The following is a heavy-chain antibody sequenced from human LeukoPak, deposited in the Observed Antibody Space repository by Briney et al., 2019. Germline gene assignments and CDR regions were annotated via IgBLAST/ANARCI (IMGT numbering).Heavy chain of an antibody. J-gene: IGHJ6*03. D-gene: IGHD6-6*01. V-gene: IGHV1-18*01. CDR2: ISAYNGNT. Sequence: GASVKVSCKASGGTFSSYAISWVRQAPGQGLEWMGWISAYNGNTNYAQKLQGRVTMTTVTSTSTAYMELRSLRSDDTAVYYCARLSAFVHMDVWGKGTTVTVSS. CDR1: GGTFSSYA. CDR3: ARLSAFVHMDV.